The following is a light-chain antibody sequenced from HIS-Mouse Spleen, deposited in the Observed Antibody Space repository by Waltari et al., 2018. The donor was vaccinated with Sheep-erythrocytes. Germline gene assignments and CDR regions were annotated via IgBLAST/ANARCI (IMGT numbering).Light chain of an antibody. CDR2: AAS. CDR3: LQDYNYPYT. CDR1: QCIRND. J-gene: IGKJ2*01. V-gene: IGKV1-6*01. Sequence: IELTQSLSSLSVSVGDRVTITCRASQCIRNDLGWYQQKPGKAPKLLIYAASSLQSGVPSRFSGSGSGTDFTLTISSLQPEDFATYYCLQDYNYPYTFGQGTKLEIK.